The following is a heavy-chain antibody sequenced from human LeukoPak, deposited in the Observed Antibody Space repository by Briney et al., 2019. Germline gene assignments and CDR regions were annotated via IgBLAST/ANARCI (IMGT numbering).Heavy chain of an antibody. J-gene: IGHJ4*02. CDR1: GGSISSSSYY. CDR3: ARHGDDYGGKGEFDY. D-gene: IGHD4-23*01. CDR2: IYYSGST. Sequence: SETLSLTCTVSGGSISSSSYYWGWIRQPPGKGLEWIGSIYYSGSTYYNPSLKSRVTISVDTSKNQFSLKLSSVTDADTAVYYCARHGDDYGGKGEFDYWGQGTLVTVSS. V-gene: IGHV4-39*01.